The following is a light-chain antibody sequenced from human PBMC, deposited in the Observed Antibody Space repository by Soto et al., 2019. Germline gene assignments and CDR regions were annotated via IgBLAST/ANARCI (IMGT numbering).Light chain of an antibody. V-gene: IGLV1-51*01. CDR2: DND. J-gene: IGLJ1*01. Sequence: QSVLTQPPSVSAAPGQKVTISCSGSSSNIRNNFVSWFQQLPGAAPKVLIYDNDKRPSGIPDRFSGSKSGTSATLDITGLQTGDEADYYCGTWDSSLSVYVFAIGTKVTVL. CDR1: SSNIRNNF. CDR3: GTWDSSLSVYV.